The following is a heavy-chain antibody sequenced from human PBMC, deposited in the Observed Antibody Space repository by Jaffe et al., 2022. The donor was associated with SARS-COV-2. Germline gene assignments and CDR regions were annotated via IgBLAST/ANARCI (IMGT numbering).Heavy chain of an antibody. CDR1: GFTFSDYY. J-gene: IGHJ6*03. V-gene: IGHV3-11*01. Sequence: QVQLVESGGGLVKPGGSLRLSCAASGFTFSDYYMSWIRQAPGKGLEWVSYISSSGSTIYYADSVEGRFTISRDNAKNSLYLQMNSLRAEDTAVYYCARNGKFTMIRETFLRKQKTDYYYYMDVWGKGTTVTVSS. D-gene: IGHD3-10*01. CDR3: ARNGKFTMIRETFLRKQKTDYYYYMDV. CDR2: ISSSGSTI.